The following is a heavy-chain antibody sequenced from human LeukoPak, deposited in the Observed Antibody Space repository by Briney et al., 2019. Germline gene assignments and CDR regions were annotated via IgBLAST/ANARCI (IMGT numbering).Heavy chain of an antibody. CDR1: GFTFSSYG. Sequence: PGGSLRLSCAVSGFTFSSYGMHWVRQAPGKGLEWVAVIWYDGSNKYYADSVKGRFTISRDNSKNTLYLQMNSLRAEDTAVYYCAKVGGGFVVVVAAINYFDYWGQGTLVTVSS. CDR3: AKVGGGFVVVVAAINYFDY. J-gene: IGHJ4*02. D-gene: IGHD2-15*01. V-gene: IGHV3-33*06. CDR2: IWYDGSNK.